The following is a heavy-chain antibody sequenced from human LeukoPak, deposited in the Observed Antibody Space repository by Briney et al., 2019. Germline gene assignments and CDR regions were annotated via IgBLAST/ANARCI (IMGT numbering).Heavy chain of an antibody. CDR3: ARDDYTRY. CDR1: GFTFDDYA. D-gene: IGHD4-11*01. Sequence: GGSLRLSCAASGFTFDDYAMHWVRQAPGKGLEWVSGISWNSGSIGYADSVKGRFTISRDNAKNTLYLQMNSLRVEDTAMYYCARDDYTRYWGQGTLVTVSS. J-gene: IGHJ4*02. V-gene: IGHV3-9*01. CDR2: ISWNSGSI.